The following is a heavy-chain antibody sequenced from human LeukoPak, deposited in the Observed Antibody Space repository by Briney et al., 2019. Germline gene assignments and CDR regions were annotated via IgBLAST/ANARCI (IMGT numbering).Heavy chain of an antibody. CDR3: AKDLSVVVTAITDY. CDR2: ISGSGGST. Sequence: GGSLRLSCAASGFTFSSYAMSWVRQAPGKGLEWVSAISGSGGSTYYADSVKGRFTISRDNSKNTLYLQMNGLRAEDTAVYYCAKDLSVVVTAITDYWGQGTLVTVSS. D-gene: IGHD2-21*02. CDR1: GFTFSSYA. V-gene: IGHV3-23*01. J-gene: IGHJ4*02.